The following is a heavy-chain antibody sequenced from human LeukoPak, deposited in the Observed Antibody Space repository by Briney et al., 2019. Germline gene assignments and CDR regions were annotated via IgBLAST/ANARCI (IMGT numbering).Heavy chain of an antibody. CDR2: IKSNTDGGTT. Sequence: PGGSLRLSCAASGFTFSNAWMSWVRQAPGKGLEWVGRIKSNTDGGTTDYAAPVKGRFTISRDDSKNTLYLQMNSLKTEDTAVYYCSTLERDGYNFGAYYYYYYMDVWGKGTTVTVSS. CDR1: GFTFSNAW. J-gene: IGHJ6*03. D-gene: IGHD5-24*01. V-gene: IGHV3-15*01. CDR3: STLERDGYNFGAYYYYYYMDV.